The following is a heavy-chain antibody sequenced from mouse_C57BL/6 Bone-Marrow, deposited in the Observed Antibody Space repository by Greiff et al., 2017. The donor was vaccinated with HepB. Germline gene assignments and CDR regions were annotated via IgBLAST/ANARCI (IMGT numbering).Heavy chain of an antibody. V-gene: IGHV2-2*01. J-gene: IGHJ4*01. CDR3: ARNYYYGSSFRYAMDY. Sequence: VKLVESGPGLVQPSQSLSITCTVSGFSLTSYGVHWVRQSPGKGLEWLGVIWSGGSTDYNAAFISRLSISKDNSKSQVFFKMNSLQADDTAIYYCARNYYYGSSFRYAMDYWGQGTSVTVSS. CDR2: IWSGGST. D-gene: IGHD1-1*01. CDR1: GFSLTSYG.